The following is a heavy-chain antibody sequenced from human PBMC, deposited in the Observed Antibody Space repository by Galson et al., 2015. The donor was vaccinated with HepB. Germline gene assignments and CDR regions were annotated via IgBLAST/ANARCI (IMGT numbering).Heavy chain of an antibody. CDR1: GGSFSSSTYY. CDR2: IYFGGDT. V-gene: IGHV4-39*01. D-gene: IGHD5/OR15-5a*01. CDR3: ARRGSTADAFDV. J-gene: IGHJ3*01. Sequence: LSLTCTVSGGSFSSSTYYWDWIRQPPGKGLEWIGNIYFGGDTYYNPSLKSRVTIFRDTSKNQFFLRLSSVTAADTALYYCARRGSTADAFDVWGQGTMVTVSS.